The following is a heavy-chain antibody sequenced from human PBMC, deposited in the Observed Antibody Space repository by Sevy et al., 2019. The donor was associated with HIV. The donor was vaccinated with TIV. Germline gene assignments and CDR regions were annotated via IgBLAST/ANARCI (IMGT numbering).Heavy chain of an antibody. V-gene: IGHV3-15*01. CDR1: GFTFTYAW. Sequence: GGSLRLSYAASGFTFTYAWMSWVRQAPGKGLEWVGRIKSRADGGTTDYAAPVKGRFTISRDDSKNTLYLQMNSLRSEDTGVYYCSTDPIILLLVTDGKDVWGQGTTVTVSS. D-gene: IGHD2-8*01. CDR2: IKSRADGGTT. CDR3: STDPIILLLVTDGKDV. J-gene: IGHJ6*02.